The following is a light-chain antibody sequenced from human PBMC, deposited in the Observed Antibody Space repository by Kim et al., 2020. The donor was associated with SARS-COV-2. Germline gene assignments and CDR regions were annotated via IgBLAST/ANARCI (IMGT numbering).Light chain of an antibody. Sequence: DIVMTQSPDSLPVSLGERATINCKSSQNVLYSSNNKNYLAWYQQKPGQPPKLLIYWASTRESGVPYRFSGSGSGTDFTLTINSLQAEDVAVYYCQQYYTTPQTFGQGTKVDIK. CDR2: WAS. CDR1: QNVLYSSNNKNY. V-gene: IGKV4-1*01. CDR3: QQYYTTPQT. J-gene: IGKJ1*01.